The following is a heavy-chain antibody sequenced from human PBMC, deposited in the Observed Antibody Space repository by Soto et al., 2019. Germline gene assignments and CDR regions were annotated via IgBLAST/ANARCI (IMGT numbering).Heavy chain of an antibody. CDR3: ARDGYDSSGYYPEYFQH. D-gene: IGHD3-22*01. J-gene: IGHJ1*01. Sequence: EVQLVEYGGGLVQPGGSLRLSCAASGFTVSSNYMSWVRQAPGKGLEWVSVIYSGGSTYYADSVKGRFTISRDNSKNTLYLQMNSLRAEDTAVYYCARDGYDSSGYYPEYFQHWGQGTLVTVSS. CDR1: GFTVSSNY. V-gene: IGHV3-66*01. CDR2: IYSGGST.